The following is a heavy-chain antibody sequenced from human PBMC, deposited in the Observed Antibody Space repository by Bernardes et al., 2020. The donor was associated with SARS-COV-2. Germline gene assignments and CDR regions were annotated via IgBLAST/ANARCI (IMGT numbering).Heavy chain of an antibody. D-gene: IGHD3-3*01. CDR2: IYYSGST. CDR3: ARVGYDFWSGTYYYYMDV. CDR1: GGSISSYY. Sequence: SDTLQLICTVSGGSISSYYWSWIRQPPGKGLEWIGYIYYSGSTNYNPSLKSRVTISVDTSKNQFSLKLSSMTAADTAIYYCARVGYDFWSGTYYYYMDVCGKGSAVTVSS. V-gene: IGHV4-59*07. J-gene: IGHJ6*03.